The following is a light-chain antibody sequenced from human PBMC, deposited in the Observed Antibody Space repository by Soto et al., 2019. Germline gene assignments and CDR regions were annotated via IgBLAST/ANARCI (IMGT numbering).Light chain of an antibody. Sequence: QSVLTQSSSASASLGSSVKLTCTLSSGHSSYIIAWHQQQPGKAPRYLMKLEGSGSYNKGSGVPDRFSGSSSGADRYVTISNLQSEDEADYYCETWDSNTRVFGGGTKVTVL. V-gene: IGLV4-60*03. J-gene: IGLJ3*02. CDR1: SGHSSYI. CDR3: ETWDSNTRV. CDR2: LEGSGSY.